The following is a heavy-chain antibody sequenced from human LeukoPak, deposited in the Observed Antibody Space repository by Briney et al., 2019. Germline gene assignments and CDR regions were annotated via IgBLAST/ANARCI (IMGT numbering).Heavy chain of an antibody. Sequence: GGSLRLSCAASGFTVSSNYMSWVRQAPGKGLEWVSVIYSGGSTYYADSVKGRFTISRDNSKNTLYLQMNSLRAEDTAVYYCAREGGPDCSSTSCPGYDAFDIWGQGTMVTVSS. J-gene: IGHJ3*02. CDR1: GFTVSSNY. V-gene: IGHV3-53*01. CDR3: AREGGPDCSSTSCPGYDAFDI. D-gene: IGHD2-2*01. CDR2: IYSGGST.